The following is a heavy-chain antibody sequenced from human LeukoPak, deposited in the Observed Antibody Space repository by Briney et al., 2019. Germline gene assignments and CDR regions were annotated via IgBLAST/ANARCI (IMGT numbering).Heavy chain of an antibody. J-gene: IGHJ5*02. D-gene: IGHD3-10*01. CDR2: MYYRGST. V-gene: IGHV4-39*07. Sequence: PSETLSLTCTVSGGSISSSSHYWGWIRQPPGKGLEWIGSMYYRGSTYYNPSLKSRVTISVDTSKNQFSLKLRSVTAADTAVYYCARGPRFGELLWHWFDPWGQGTLVTVSS. CDR1: GGSISSSSHY. CDR3: ARGPRFGELLWHWFDP.